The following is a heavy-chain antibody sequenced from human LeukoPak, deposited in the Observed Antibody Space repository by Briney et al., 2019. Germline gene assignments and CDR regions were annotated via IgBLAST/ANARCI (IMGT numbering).Heavy chain of an antibody. Sequence: ASVTVSCKASGYTFTSYGISWVRQAPGQGLEWMGWISAYNGSTNYAQKLQGRVTMTTDKSTSTAYMELRSLRSDDTAVYYCARDRDRDAFDIWGQGTMVTVSS. CDR3: ARDRDRDAFDI. J-gene: IGHJ3*02. D-gene: IGHD3-22*01. V-gene: IGHV1-18*01. CDR1: GYTFTSYG. CDR2: ISAYNGST.